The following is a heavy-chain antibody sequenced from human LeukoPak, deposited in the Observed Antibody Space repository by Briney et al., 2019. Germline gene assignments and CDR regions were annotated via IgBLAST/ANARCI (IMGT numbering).Heavy chain of an antibody. CDR2: INYSGRP. CDR3: ARGLGQQLDHYYYYYYMDV. Sequence: SETLSLTCTVSGYSISSGYYWAWIRQPPGKGLEWIGSINYSGRPYYNPSLKSRVTISVDTSKNQFSLKLSSVTAADTAVYYCARGLGQQLDHYYYYYYMDVWGKGTTVTVSS. J-gene: IGHJ6*03. D-gene: IGHD6-13*01. V-gene: IGHV4-38-2*02. CDR1: GYSISSGYY.